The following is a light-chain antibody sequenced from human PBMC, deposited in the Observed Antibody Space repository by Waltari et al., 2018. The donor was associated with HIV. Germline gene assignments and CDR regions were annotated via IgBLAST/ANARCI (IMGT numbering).Light chain of an antibody. CDR3: NSYTSSNTLVV. J-gene: IGLJ2*01. Sequence: QSALTQPASVSGSPGQSITISCTGTSSDVGGYNYVSRYQQRPGKAPKLIIYEVSPRPSGVSNRFSGSKSGNTASLTISGLQTEDEADYYCNSYTSSNTLVVFGGGTKLTVL. V-gene: IGLV2-14*01. CDR2: EVS. CDR1: SSDVGGYNY.